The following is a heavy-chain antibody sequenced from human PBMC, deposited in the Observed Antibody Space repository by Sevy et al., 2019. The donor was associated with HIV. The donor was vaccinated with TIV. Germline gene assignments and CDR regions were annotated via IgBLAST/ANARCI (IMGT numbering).Heavy chain of an antibody. J-gene: IGHJ5*02. CDR3: ARDPGGLPAAMMGWFDP. D-gene: IGHD2-2*01. CDR2: INTANGNT. V-gene: IGHV1-3*04. CDR1: GYTFSYYA. Sequence: ASVKVSCKASGYTFSYYAVHWVRQAPGQRLEWMGWINTANGNTKYSQKFQGRLTITRDTSASIVYKQLSSLRSEDTAVYYCARDPGGLPAAMMGWFDPWGQGTLVTVSS.